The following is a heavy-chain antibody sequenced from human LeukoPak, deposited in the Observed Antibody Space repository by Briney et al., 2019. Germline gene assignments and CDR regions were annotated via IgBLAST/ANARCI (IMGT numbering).Heavy chain of an antibody. Sequence: PGGSLRLSCAASGFTVSSNYMSWVRQAPGKGLEWVSVIYSGGSTYYADSLKGRFTISRDNSKNTLYLQMNSPRAEDTAVYYCAREGDYYDSSATDAFDIWGQGTMVTVSS. D-gene: IGHD3-22*01. J-gene: IGHJ3*02. V-gene: IGHV3-53*01. CDR2: IYSGGST. CDR1: GFTVSSNY. CDR3: AREGDYYDSSATDAFDI.